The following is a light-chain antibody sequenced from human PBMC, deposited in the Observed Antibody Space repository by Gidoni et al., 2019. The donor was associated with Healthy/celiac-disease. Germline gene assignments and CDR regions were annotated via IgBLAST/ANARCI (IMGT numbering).Light chain of an antibody. J-gene: IGKJ4*01. CDR2: AAS. CDR3: QQSYSTLT. CDR1: QSISSY. Sequence: DIQMTQSPSSLSASVGDRVTITCRASQSISSYLNWYQQKPGKAPKLLIYAASSLQSRVPSRFSGSGSGTDFTLTISSLQPEDFATYYCQQSYSTLTFGGXTKVEIK. V-gene: IGKV1-39*01.